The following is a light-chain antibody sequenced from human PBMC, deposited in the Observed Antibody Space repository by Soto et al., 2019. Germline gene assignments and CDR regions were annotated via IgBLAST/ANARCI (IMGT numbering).Light chain of an antibody. Sequence: EIVLTQYPGTLSLSLGERSTLSCMASQSVSSSYLAWYQQKPGQAPRLLIYGASSRATGIPDRFSGSGSGTDFTLTISRLEPEDFAVFYCQQYGSSPVTVGQGTRLEIK. J-gene: IGKJ5*01. CDR1: QSVSSSY. CDR3: QQYGSSPVT. CDR2: GAS. V-gene: IGKV3-20*01.